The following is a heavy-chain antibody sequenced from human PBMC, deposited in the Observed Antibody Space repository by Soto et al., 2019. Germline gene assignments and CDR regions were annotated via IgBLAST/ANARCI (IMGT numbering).Heavy chain of an antibody. Sequence: PSETLSLTCTFSGGSISSGGYYWSWIRQHPGKGLEWIGYIYYSGSTYYNPSLKSRVTISVDTSKNQFSLKLSSVTAADTAGYYCASLGPLYGDYVYMDVWGKGTTVTVSS. CDR1: GGSISSGGYY. D-gene: IGHD3-16*01. V-gene: IGHV4-31*03. CDR2: IYYSGST. J-gene: IGHJ6*03. CDR3: ASLGPLYGDYVYMDV.